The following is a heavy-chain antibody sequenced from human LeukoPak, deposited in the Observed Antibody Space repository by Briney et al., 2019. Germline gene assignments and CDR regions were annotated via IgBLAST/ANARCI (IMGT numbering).Heavy chain of an antibody. Sequence: SGPAPVKPTQTLTLTCTFSGFSLSTSGMCVSWIRQPPGKALEWLARIDWDDDKYYSTSLKTRLTISKDTSKNQVVLTMTNMDPVDTATYYCARDVQMYNWNYVVTDYWGQGTLVTVSS. CDR3: ARDVQMYNWNYVVTDY. CDR1: GFSLSTSGMC. V-gene: IGHV2-70*11. CDR2: IDWDDDK. J-gene: IGHJ4*02. D-gene: IGHD1-7*01.